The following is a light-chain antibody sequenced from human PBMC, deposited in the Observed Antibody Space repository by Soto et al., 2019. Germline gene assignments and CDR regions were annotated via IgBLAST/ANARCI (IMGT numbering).Light chain of an antibody. CDR1: QSVSSY. CDR3: QQRSNWPRT. Sequence: EIVLTQSPATLSLSPGERATLSCRASQSVSSYLAWYQQKPGQAPRLLIYDASNRATDIPARFSGSGSGTDFTHTINSLEPEDFAVYYCQQRSNWPRTFGQGTKLEIK. CDR2: DAS. J-gene: IGKJ2*01. V-gene: IGKV3-11*01.